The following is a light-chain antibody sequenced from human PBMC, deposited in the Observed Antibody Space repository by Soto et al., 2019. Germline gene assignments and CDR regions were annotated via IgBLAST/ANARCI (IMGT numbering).Light chain of an antibody. CDR2: EAS. CDR1: QGISRW. CDR3: QQSNNKSWT. J-gene: IGKJ1*01. Sequence: DIQMTQSPSTLSASVGDRVTITCRASQGISRWLAWYQQKPGRAPKLLIYEASILESGVPSRFSGRGSWTEFTLTISSLQPSDFATYACQQSNNKSWTFGQGTRVEIK. V-gene: IGKV1-5*01.